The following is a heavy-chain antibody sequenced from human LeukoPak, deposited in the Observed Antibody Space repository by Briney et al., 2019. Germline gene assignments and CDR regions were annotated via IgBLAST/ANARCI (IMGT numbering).Heavy chain of an antibody. CDR3: AKDRYSSGWGAAFDI. D-gene: IGHD6-19*01. CDR2: ISYDGSNK. J-gene: IGHJ3*02. V-gene: IGHV3-30*18. CDR1: GFTFSDSG. Sequence: GTSLRLSCAASGFTFSDSGMHWVRQAPGKGLEWAALISYDGSNKYYADSVKGRFTISRSNSKNTLYLQMNSLRPEDTAVYYCAKDRYSSGWGAAFDIWGQGTMVTVSS.